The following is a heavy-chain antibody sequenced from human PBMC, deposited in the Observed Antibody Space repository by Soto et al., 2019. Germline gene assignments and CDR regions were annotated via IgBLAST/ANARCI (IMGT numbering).Heavy chain of an antibody. D-gene: IGHD6-19*01. CDR2: IIPIFGKT. J-gene: IGHJ4*02. V-gene: IGHV1-69*05. CDR1: GGTFSSYA. CDR3: ARVLHSSGWSNSDY. Sequence: SVKVSCKASGGTFSSYAISWVRQAPGQGLEWMGGIIPIFGKTNYAQKVQGRVTMTTDESTSTAYMELRSLRSDDTAVYYCARVLHSSGWSNSDYWGQGTLVTVSS.